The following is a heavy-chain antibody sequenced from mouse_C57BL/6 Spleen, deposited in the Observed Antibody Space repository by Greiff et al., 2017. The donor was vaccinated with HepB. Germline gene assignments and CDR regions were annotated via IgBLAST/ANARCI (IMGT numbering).Heavy chain of an antibody. CDR3: RSSYYDYDGYAMDY. V-gene: IGHV3-6*01. CDR1: GYSITSGYY. CDR2: ISYDGSN. D-gene: IGHD2-4*01. J-gene: IGHJ4*01. Sequence: EVQLQQSGPGLVKPSQSLSLTCSVTGYSITSGYYWNWIRQFPGNKLEWMGYISYDGSNNYNPSLKNRISITRDTSQNQLFLKLNSVTTEDTATYYCRSSYYDYDGYAMDYWNQGASGTVPS.